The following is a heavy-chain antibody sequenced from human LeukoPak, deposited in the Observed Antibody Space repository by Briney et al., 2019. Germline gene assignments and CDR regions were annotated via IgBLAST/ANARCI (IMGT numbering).Heavy chain of an antibody. J-gene: IGHJ4*02. CDR3: ARGISDYYYDSSGYYFPFDY. CDR2: INSDGSNT. Sequence: PGGPLRLSCAPSGFTFRRYRMHCVRQAPGNALVWVSRINSDGSNTRYADSVKGRYTIARDNAKNTMYLQMNSLRAEDTAVYYCARGISDYYYDSSGYYFPFDYWGKGTLVTVSS. D-gene: IGHD3-22*01. V-gene: IGHV3-74*01. CDR1: GFTFRRYR.